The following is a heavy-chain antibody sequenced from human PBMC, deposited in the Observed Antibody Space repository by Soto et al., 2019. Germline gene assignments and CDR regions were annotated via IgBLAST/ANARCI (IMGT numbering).Heavy chain of an antibody. V-gene: IGHV1-69*12. CDR3: ARCGIRYHSIGYYLGIDGMDV. CDR1: GGTFNSYA. CDR2: TIPMFGTT. J-gene: IGHJ6*02. D-gene: IGHD3-22*01. Sequence: QVQLVQSGADVKKPESSVRVSCKASGGTFNSYAITWVRQAPGQGLEWMGGTIPMFGTTHYAEKFQGRVTISADESTNTAYMELSSLRSEDTAVYYCARCGIRYHSIGYYLGIDGMDVWGQGTTVIVSS.